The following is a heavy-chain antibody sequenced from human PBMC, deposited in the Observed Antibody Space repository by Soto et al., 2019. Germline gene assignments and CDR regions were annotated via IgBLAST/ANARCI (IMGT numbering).Heavy chain of an antibody. Sequence: QVQLQESGPGLVKPSQTLSLTCTVSGGSISSGGYYWSWIRQHPGKGLEWIGYIYYSGSTYYNQSLKNRVTISVDTYKKQFSLKLSSVTAADTAVYYCAREGYDDAFDIWGQGTMVTVSS. CDR2: IYYSGST. D-gene: IGHD3-3*01. CDR1: GGSISSGGYY. CDR3: AREGYDDAFDI. V-gene: IGHV4-31*03. J-gene: IGHJ3*02.